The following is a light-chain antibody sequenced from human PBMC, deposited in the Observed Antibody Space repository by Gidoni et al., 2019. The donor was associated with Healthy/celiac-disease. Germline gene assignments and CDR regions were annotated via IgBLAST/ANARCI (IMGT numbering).Light chain of an antibody. CDR3: QQLNSYLYT. CDR1: QGISSY. CDR2: AAS. J-gene: IGKJ2*01. Sequence: IQLTQSPSFLSASVGDRVTITCRASQGISSYLAWYQQKPGKAPKLLIYAASTLQSVVPSRFSGSGSGTEFTLTISSLQPEDFATYYCQQLNSYLYTFGQGTKLEIK. V-gene: IGKV1-9*01.